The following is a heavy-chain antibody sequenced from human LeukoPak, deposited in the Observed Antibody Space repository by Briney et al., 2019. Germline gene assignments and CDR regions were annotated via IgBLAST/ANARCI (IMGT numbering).Heavy chain of an antibody. J-gene: IGHJ4*02. CDR3: AKRYSRSGFDY. Sequence: SGGSLRLPCAASGFTFSSYAMSWVRQAPGKGLEWVSAISGSDGTTYYADSMKGRFTISRDNSKNTVYLQMNRLRAEDTAVYYCAKRYSRSGFDYWGQGTLVTVSS. V-gene: IGHV3-23*01. CDR1: GFTFSSYA. CDR2: ISGSDGTT. D-gene: IGHD6-13*01.